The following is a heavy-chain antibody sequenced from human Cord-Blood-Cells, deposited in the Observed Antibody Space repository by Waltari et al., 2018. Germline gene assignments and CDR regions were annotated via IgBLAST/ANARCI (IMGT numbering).Heavy chain of an antibody. J-gene: IGHJ4*02. Sequence: QLQLQESGPGLVKPSETLSLTCTVPGGSISSSSYYWGWIRQPPGKGLEWIGSIYYSGRTYYNPSLKSRVTISVDTSKNQFSLKLSSVTAADTAVYYCARHGGYFDYWGQGTLVTVSS. CDR1: GGSISSSSYY. CDR2: IYYSGRT. CDR3: ARHGGYFDY. D-gene: IGHD3-10*01. V-gene: IGHV4-39*07.